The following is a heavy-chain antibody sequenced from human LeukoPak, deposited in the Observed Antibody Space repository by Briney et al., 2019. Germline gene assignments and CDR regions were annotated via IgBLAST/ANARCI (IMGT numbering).Heavy chain of an antibody. CDR1: GYTFTSYY. J-gene: IGHJ5*02. CDR2: INPSGGST. D-gene: IGHD6-13*01. Sequence: ASVKVSCKASGYTFTSYYMHWVRQAPGQGLEWMGIINPSGGSTSYAQKFQGRVTMTRDTSTSTVYMELSSLRSEDTAVYYCAKGNQQLVRFSWFDPWGQGTLVTVSS. V-gene: IGHV1-46*01. CDR3: AKGNQQLVRFSWFDP.